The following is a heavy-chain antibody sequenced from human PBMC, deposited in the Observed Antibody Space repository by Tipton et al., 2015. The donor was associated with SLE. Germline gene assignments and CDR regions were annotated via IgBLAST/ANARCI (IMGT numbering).Heavy chain of an antibody. J-gene: IGHJ4*02. CDR3: VGSSVLERRRYFDS. D-gene: IGHD1-1*01. Sequence: TLSLTCSVSGGSVLSGPNSWGWIRPSPRTGLEWIGLIYYRGTTFYNPSLRSRVSISLDTPKNQFSLRLTSLTAADTAVYFCVGSSVLERRRYFDSWGQGALVTVSS. CDR1: GGSVLSGPNS. V-gene: IGHV4-39*07. CDR2: IYYRGTT.